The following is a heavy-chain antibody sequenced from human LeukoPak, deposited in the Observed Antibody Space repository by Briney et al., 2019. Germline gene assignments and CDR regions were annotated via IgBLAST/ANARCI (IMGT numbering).Heavy chain of an antibody. CDR2: IYHSGST. Sequence: SETLSLTCAVSGGSISSGGYSWSWVRQPPGRGLEWIGYIYHSGSTYYNPSRKSRVTISVDRSKNQFSLKLSSVTAADTAVYYCARDRHMVRGSSWFDPWGQGTLVTVSS. CDR1: GGSISSGGYS. V-gene: IGHV4-30-2*01. CDR3: ARDRHMVRGSSWFDP. D-gene: IGHD3-10*01. J-gene: IGHJ5*02.